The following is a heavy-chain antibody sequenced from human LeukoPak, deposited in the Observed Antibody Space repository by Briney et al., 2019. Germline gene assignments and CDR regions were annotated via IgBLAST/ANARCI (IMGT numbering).Heavy chain of an antibody. J-gene: IGHJ4*02. V-gene: IGHV3-33*01. D-gene: IGHD4-17*01. CDR2: TWYNGGNI. CDR1: GFPFSNYG. Sequence: PGGSLRLSCAASGFPFSNYGMHWVRQAPGKGLEWVAVTWYNGGNIDYADSVKGRFSISRDNSKNTLYLQMDSLRAEDTAVYFCARDRGKGAYADYWGQGTLVAVSS. CDR3: ARDRGKGAYADY.